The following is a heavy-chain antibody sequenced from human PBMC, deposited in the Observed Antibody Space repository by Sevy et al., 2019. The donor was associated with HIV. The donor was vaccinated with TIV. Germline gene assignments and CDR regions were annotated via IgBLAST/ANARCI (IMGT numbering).Heavy chain of an antibody. Sequence: GGSLRLSCAASGFTFSSYAMHWVRQAPGKGLEWVAVISYDGSNKYYADSVKGRFTISRDNSKNTLYLQMNSLRAEDTAVYYCARDLMTTVTPGIDYWGQRTLVTVSS. J-gene: IGHJ4*02. D-gene: IGHD4-4*01. CDR1: GFTFSSYA. V-gene: IGHV3-30-3*01. CDR2: ISYDGSNK. CDR3: ARDLMTTVTPGIDY.